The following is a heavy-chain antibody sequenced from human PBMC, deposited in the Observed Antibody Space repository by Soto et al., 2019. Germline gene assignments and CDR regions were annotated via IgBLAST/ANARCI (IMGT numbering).Heavy chain of an antibody. J-gene: IGHJ4*02. D-gene: IGHD3-3*01. CDR2: ISYDGSNK. CDR3: AKGGPNTYYDFWTVDS. CDR1: GFTFTSYG. Sequence: GGSLRLSCAASGFTFTSYGMHWVRQAPGKGLEWVAGISYDGSNKHYADSVKGRFTISRDNSKNTLFLQMNSLRAEDTAVYYCAKGGPNTYYDFWTVDSWGQGTPVTVSS. V-gene: IGHV3-30*18.